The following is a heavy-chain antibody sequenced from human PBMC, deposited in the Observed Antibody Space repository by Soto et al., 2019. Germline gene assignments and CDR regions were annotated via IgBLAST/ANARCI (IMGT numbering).Heavy chain of an antibody. D-gene: IGHD1-26*01. V-gene: IGHV3-66*01. CDR2: IYSGGST. Sequence: GALRLSCAASGFIVSSNYMTWVRQAPGKGLEWVSVIYSGGSTYYADSVKGRFTISRDNSKNTLYLQMNSLRAEDTGVYYCARKWELDSWGQGTLVTVSS. CDR1: GFIVSSNY. CDR3: ARKWELDS. J-gene: IGHJ4*02.